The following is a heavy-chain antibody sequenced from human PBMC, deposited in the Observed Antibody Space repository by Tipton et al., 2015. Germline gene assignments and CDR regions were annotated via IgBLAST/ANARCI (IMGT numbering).Heavy chain of an antibody. J-gene: IGHJ4*02. CDR2: IYYGGST. D-gene: IGHD3-10*01. CDR3: ARDLPYFYGSGSYIY. Sequence: TLSLTCTVSGGSVSGGTYYWSWIRQPPGRGLEWIGYIYYGGSTNYNPSLKSRVTISVDASENQFSLKLSSVTAADTAVHYCARDLPYFYGSGSYIYWGQGTPVTVSS. CDR1: GGSVSGGTYY. V-gene: IGHV4-61*01.